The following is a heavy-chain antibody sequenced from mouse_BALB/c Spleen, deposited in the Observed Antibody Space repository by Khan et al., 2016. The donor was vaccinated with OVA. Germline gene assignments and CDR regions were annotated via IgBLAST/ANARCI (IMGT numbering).Heavy chain of an antibody. CDR3: ARTPGYYSSGYFDY. Sequence: EVELVESGGGFVKPGGSLKLSCAASGFTFSNYGLSWVRQTPEKRLEWVATIGSGGSYTYYPDSVKGRFTISSDNAENTLYLQMSSLRSEDTAMYYCARTPGYYSSGYFDYWGQGTTLTVSS. CDR2: IGSGGSYT. CDR1: GFTFSNYG. D-gene: IGHD1-1*01. V-gene: IGHV5-9-3*01. J-gene: IGHJ2*01.